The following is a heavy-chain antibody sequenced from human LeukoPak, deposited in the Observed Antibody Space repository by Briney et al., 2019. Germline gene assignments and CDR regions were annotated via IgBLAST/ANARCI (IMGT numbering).Heavy chain of an antibody. CDR2: IRSRAYGGTT. D-gene: IGHD5-18*01. J-gene: IGHJ6*02. V-gene: IGHV3-49*04. CDR3: SRGPIQLWVHNGMDV. Sequence: GGSLRLSCSSYGFTLGDHAMSWVRQAPGKGLEWVGFIRSRAYGGTTEYAASVKSRFSISRDDPKGIAYLQMNSLKIEDTAVYYCSRGPIQLWVHNGMDVWGQGTTVIVSS. CDR1: GFTLGDHA.